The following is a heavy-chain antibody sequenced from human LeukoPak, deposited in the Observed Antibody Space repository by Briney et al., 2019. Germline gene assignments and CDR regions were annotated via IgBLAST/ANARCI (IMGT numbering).Heavy chain of an antibody. CDR3: ARDRYYNILTGFRRSDGFDI. CDR2: INPSGGST. D-gene: IGHD3-9*01. CDR1: GYIFSSYY. Sequence: ASVKVSCKASGYIFSSYYIHWLRQAPGQGLEWMGIINPSGGSTSYAQKLQGRVTMTTDTSTSTVYMELRSLRSDDTAVYYCARDRYYNILTGFRRSDGFDIWGQGTMVTVSS. J-gene: IGHJ3*02. V-gene: IGHV1-46*01.